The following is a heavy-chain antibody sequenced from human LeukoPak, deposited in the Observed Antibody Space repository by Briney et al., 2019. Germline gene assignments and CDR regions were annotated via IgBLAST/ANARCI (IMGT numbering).Heavy chain of an antibody. CDR2: IYSGGGT. D-gene: IGHD3-22*01. CDR3: ARNYYDSSAYYYFDY. CDR1: GFTFSSYS. J-gene: IGHJ4*02. Sequence: GGSLRLSCAASGFTFSSYSMNWVRQAPGKGLEWVSLIYSGGGTYYADSVKGRFTISRDNSKNTLYLQMNSLRAEDTAVYYCARNYYDSSAYYYFDYWGQGTLVTVSS. V-gene: IGHV3-66*01.